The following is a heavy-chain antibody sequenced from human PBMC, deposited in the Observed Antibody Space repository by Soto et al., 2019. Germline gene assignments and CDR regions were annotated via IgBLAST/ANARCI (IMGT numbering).Heavy chain of an antibody. V-gene: IGHV3-23*01. CDR3: AKEVEGGWYYFDY. CDR2: ISDSDGST. CDR1: GFTFSTYA. Sequence: EVQLLESGGGLVQPGGSLTLSCAASGFTFSTYAMTWVRQAPGKGLEWVSTISDSDGSTYYADSVKGRFTISRDNSRNTVYLQMNSLRAEDTAVYYCAKEVEGGWYYFDYWGQGTLVTGSS. J-gene: IGHJ4*02. D-gene: IGHD2-15*01.